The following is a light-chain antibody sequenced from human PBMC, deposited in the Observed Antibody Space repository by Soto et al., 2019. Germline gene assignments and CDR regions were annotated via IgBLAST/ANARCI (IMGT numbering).Light chain of an antibody. CDR1: QSVSS. V-gene: IGKV3-20*01. J-gene: IGKJ1*01. Sequence: EIVMTQSPATLSVSPGERATLSCRASQSVSSIAWYQQKPGQTPRLLIYGASSRATDILDRFSGSGSGTDFTLTVSRLEPEDFAVYYCQFYGSSPRTFGQGTKVDIK. CDR2: GAS. CDR3: QFYGSSPRT.